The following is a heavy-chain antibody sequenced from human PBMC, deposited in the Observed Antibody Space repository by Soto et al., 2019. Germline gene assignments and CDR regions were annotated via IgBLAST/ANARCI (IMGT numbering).Heavy chain of an antibody. CDR3: AKCQSSSCYGSSDS. J-gene: IGHJ4*02. V-gene: IGHV3-30*18. CDR1: GFTFSSHG. D-gene: IGHD2-15*01. Sequence: QLQLVESGGGVVQPGGSLRLSCAASGFTFSSHGMHWVRQAPGKGLDWVAGISHDGGSKYYADSVKGRFTISGDNSKNTLSLQVNGLRAEDTALYYCAKCQSSSCYGSSDSWGQGTLVTVS. CDR2: ISHDGGSK.